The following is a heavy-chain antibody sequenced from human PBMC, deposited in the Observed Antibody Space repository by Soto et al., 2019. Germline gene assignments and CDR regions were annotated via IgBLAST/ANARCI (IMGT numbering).Heavy chain of an antibody. CDR3: ARMGSGELNYSYGMDV. CDR1: GFTFSSYA. V-gene: IGHV3-64*01. D-gene: IGHD1-26*01. J-gene: IGHJ6*02. CDR2: ISSNGGST. Sequence: DVQLVESGAGLVQPGGSLRLSCAASGFTFSSYAMHWVRQAPGKGLEYVSTISSNGGSTYYANSVKGRFTISRDNSKNTLYLQMGSLTAEDMAVYYRARMGSGELNYSYGMDVWGQGTTVTVSS.